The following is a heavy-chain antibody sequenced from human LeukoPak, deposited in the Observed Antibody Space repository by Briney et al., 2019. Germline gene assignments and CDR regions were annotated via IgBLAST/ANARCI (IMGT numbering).Heavy chain of an antibody. CDR1: GGSISSYY. V-gene: IGHV4-59*01. CDR3: ARAGYDYGWRDSFDI. CDR2: IYYNGNT. J-gene: IGHJ3*02. D-gene: IGHD5-18*01. Sequence: PSETLSLTCTVSGGSISSYYWSWIRQPPGKGLEWIGYIYYNGNTNYSPSLKSRVTISVDTSKNQFSLKLNSVTAADTAVYFCARAGYDYGWRDSFDIWGQGTMVTVSS.